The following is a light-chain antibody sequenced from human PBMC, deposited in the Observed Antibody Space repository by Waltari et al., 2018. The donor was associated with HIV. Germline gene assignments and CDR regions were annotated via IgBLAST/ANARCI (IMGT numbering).Light chain of an antibody. V-gene: IGLV1-47*01. Sequence: QSVLTQPPSASGTPGQSVSISCSGSRSTIGSNYVYWYQHLPGTTPKVVIDRSDQRPSGVPDRFSGSNSGSSASLAISGLRSEDEAHYYCASWDDNLSGGVFGGGTKLTVL. J-gene: IGLJ3*02. CDR2: RSD. CDR1: RSTIGSNY. CDR3: ASWDDNLSGGV.